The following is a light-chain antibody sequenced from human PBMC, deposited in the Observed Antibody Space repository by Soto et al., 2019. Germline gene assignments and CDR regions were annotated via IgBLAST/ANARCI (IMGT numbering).Light chain of an antibody. Sequence: EIGLTQSPGTLSLSRGERATLSCRASQSVSSSFLAWYQQKRGQPPRLRIYGASSRATGIPDRFSGSGSGTVFTLTLSRVEPDDFAVYFCQHFRAFGQGTRLENK. J-gene: IGKJ5*01. CDR2: GAS. CDR3: QHFRA. V-gene: IGKV3-20*01. CDR1: QSVSSSF.